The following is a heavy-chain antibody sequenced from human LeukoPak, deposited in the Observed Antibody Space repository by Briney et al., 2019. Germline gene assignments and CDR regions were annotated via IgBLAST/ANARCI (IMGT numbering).Heavy chain of an antibody. D-gene: IGHD5-12*01. CDR1: GGTFSSYA. V-gene: IGHV1-69*13. CDR3: ARSGRIVATIIYY. CDR2: IIPIFGTA. J-gene: IGHJ4*02. Sequence: SVKVSCKASGGTFSSYAISWVRQAPGQGLEWMGGIIPIFGTASYAQKFQGRVTITADESTSTAYMELRSLRSDDTAVYYRARSGRIVATIIYYWGQGTLVTVSS.